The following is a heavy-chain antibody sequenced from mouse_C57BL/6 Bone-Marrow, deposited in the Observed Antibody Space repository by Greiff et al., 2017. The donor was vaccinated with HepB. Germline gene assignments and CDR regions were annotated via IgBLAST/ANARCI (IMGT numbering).Heavy chain of an antibody. D-gene: IGHD2-3*01. J-gene: IGHJ2*01. CDR3: ARFYDGLGND. CDR1: GFTFSSYG. CDR2: ISSGGSYT. Sequence: EVQVVESGGDLVKPGGSLKLSCAASGFTFSSYGMSWVRQTPDKRLEWVATISSGGSYTYYPDSVKGRFTISRDNAKNTLYLQRSSLKSEDTAMYDCARFYDGLGNDWGQGTTLTVSS. V-gene: IGHV5-6*01.